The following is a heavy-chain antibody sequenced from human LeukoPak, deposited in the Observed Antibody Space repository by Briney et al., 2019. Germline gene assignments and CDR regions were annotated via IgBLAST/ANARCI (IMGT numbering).Heavy chain of an antibody. CDR1: GASISSGSDY. D-gene: IGHD3-22*01. Sequence: PSQTLSLTCTVSGASISSGSDYWSWIRQHPGKGLEWIGYIYYSGNTYYTPSLKSRVTISEDTSNNQFSLKLSSVTAADTAVYYCARGRRYNDSSTHWFDPWGQGTLVTVSS. V-gene: IGHV4-31*03. CDR3: ARGRRYNDSSTHWFDP. J-gene: IGHJ5*02. CDR2: IYYSGNT.